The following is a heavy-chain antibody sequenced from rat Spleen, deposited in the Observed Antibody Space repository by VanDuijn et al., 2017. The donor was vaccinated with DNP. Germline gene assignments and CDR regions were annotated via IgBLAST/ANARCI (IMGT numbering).Heavy chain of an antibody. D-gene: IGHD1-12*01. CDR3: ARHRTIMPYYYAMDA. CDR1: GFIFSDYY. V-gene: IGHV5-25*01. J-gene: IGHJ4*01. CDR2: ISNTGDHT. Sequence: EVQLVESDGGLVQPGRSLKLSCVASGFIFSDYYMAWVRQAPTKGLEWVATISNTGDHTYYSDSVKGRFSLSRDNAQSTLYLQMDSLRSEDTATYYCARHRTIMPYYYAMDAWGQGASVTVSS.